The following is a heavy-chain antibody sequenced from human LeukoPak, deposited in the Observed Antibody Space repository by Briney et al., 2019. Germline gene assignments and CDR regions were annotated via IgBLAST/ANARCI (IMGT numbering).Heavy chain of an antibody. Sequence: SETLSLTCTVSGGSISSYSWSWIRQPPGKGLEWIGFIYDSGSTNYNPSLKSRVTISVDTSKNQFSLKLSSVTAADTAVYYCASSGSFRQQLVKWGQGTLVTVSS. CDR3: ASSGSFRQQLVK. CDR2: IYDSGST. V-gene: IGHV4-59*01. D-gene: IGHD6-13*01. J-gene: IGHJ4*02. CDR1: GGSISSYS.